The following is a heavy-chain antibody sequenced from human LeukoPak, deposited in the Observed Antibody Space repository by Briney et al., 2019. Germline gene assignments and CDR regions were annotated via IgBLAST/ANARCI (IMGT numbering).Heavy chain of an antibody. J-gene: IGHJ1*01. D-gene: IGHD6-19*01. CDR2: IYSGGST. CDR1: GFTVSSNH. V-gene: IGHV3-53*01. Sequence: GGSLRLSCAASGFTVSSNHMSWVRQAPGKGLEWVSVIYSGGSTDYADSVKGRFTISRDNSKNTLYLQMNSLRAEDTAVYYCASSGWHAEYFQHWGQGTLVTVSS. CDR3: ASSGWHAEYFQH.